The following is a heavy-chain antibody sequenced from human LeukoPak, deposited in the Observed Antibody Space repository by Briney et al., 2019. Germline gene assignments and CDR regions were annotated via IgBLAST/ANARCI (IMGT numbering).Heavy chain of an antibody. V-gene: IGHV3-48*03. J-gene: IGHJ6*04. CDR1: GFTFSSYE. D-gene: IGHD3-10*02. CDR2: ISSSGSTI. CDR3: AELGITMIGGV. Sequence: PGGSLRHSCAGSGFTFSSYEMNGVRQAPGKGLEWVSYISSSGSTIYYADSVKGRFTISRDNAKNSLYRQMNSLRAEDTAVYYCAELGITMIGGVWGKGTTVTISS.